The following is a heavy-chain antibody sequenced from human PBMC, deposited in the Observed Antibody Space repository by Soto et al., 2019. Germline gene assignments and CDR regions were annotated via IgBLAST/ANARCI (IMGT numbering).Heavy chain of an antibody. CDR1: GFTVCSNY. J-gene: IGHJ5*02. CDR3: ARDPSHSSSWYYDGWFDP. V-gene: IGHV3-66*01. D-gene: IGHD6-13*01. CDR2: IYSGGST. Sequence: GGSLRLSCAASGFTVCSNYMSWVRQAPGKGLEWVSVIYSGGSTYYADSVKGRFTISRDNSKNTLYLQMNSLRAEDTAVYYCARDPSHSSSWYYDGWFDPWGQGTLVTVSS.